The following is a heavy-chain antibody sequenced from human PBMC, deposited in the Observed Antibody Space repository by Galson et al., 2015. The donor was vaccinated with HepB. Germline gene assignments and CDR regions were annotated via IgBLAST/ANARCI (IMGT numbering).Heavy chain of an antibody. J-gene: IGHJ6*03. CDR2: INQDETEK. Sequence: SLRLSCAASGFTFSRYWMSWVRQAPGKGLEWVANINQDETEKYYADSVKGRFTISRDNAKNSVYMQMNSLRAEDTAVYYCVREGDYGDYVGSDYYYMDVWGKRTTVTVSS. D-gene: IGHD4-17*01. V-gene: IGHV3-7*01. CDR3: VREGDYGDYVGSDYYYMDV. CDR1: GFTFSRYW.